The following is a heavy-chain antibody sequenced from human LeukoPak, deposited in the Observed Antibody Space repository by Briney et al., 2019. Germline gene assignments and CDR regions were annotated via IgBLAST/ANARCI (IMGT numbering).Heavy chain of an antibody. J-gene: IGHJ4*02. V-gene: IGHV3-33*01. CDR3: ATLRADSSGWYYFDC. Sequence: GGSLRLSCAASGFTFSSYGMHWVRQAPGKGLEWVAVMWYDGSNKYYADSVKGRFTISRDNSRNTLYLQMDSLRAEDTAVYYCATLRADSSGWYYFDCWGQGALVTVSS. CDR2: MWYDGSNK. CDR1: GFTFSSYG. D-gene: IGHD6-19*01.